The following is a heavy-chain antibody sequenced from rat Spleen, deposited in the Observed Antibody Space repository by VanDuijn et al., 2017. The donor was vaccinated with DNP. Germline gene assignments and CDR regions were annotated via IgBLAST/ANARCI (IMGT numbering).Heavy chain of an antibody. CDR1: GFIFSNYG. V-gene: IGHV5-19*01. J-gene: IGHJ2*01. CDR2: ISPSGGDT. D-gene: IGHD1-3*01. CDR3: VRRFYGSYGLSGDGYFDY. Sequence: EVRLVESGGGLVQPGRSLKLSCAVSGFIFSNYGMHWIRQAPTQGLEWVGSISPSGGDTYYRDSVEGRFTISRDNAESTLYLQMDSLRSEDTATYDCVRRFYGSYGLSGDGYFDYWGQGVMVTVSS.